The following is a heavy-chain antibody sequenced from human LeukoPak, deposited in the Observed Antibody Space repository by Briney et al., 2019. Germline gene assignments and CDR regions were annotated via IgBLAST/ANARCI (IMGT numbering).Heavy chain of an antibody. Sequence: GGTLRLSCVASGFTLSSYSMTWVRQAPGKGLEWVSYISGSSRIIHYADSVKGRFTISRDNAKNSLYLQMNSLRDEDTAVYYCAREAGYSSGWFGYWGQGTLVTASS. CDR3: AREAGYSSGWFGY. J-gene: IGHJ4*02. D-gene: IGHD6-19*01. CDR1: GFTLSSYS. CDR2: ISGSSRII. V-gene: IGHV3-48*02.